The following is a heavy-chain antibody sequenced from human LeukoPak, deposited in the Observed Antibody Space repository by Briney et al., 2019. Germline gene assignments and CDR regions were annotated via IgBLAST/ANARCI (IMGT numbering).Heavy chain of an antibody. V-gene: IGHV4-59*08. CDR1: GGSISSYY. J-gene: IGHJ4*02. D-gene: IGHD3-22*01. CDR3: GRYDSSGYYSY. CDR2: IYYSGST. Sequence: SETLSLTCTVSGGSISSYYWSWIRQPPGEGLEWIGYIYYSGSTNYNPSLKSRVTISVDTSKNQFSLKLSSVTAADTAVYYCGRYDSSGYYSYWGQGTLVTVSS.